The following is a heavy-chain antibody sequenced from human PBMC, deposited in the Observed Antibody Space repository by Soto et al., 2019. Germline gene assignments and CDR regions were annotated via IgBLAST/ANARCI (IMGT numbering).Heavy chain of an antibody. V-gene: IGHV1-46*03. D-gene: IGHD4-17*01. CDR3: ARHDYGDHWAFDY. CDR1: GYTFTSYY. CDR2: INPSVGSR. J-gene: IGHJ4*02. Sequence: QVQLVQSGAEVKKPGASVKVSCKASGYTFTSYYMHWVRQAPGQALEWMGIINPSVGSRSYAQKFQGRVTMTRDTSTSTVYMELSSLRSEDTAVYYCARHDYGDHWAFDYWGQGTLVTVSS.